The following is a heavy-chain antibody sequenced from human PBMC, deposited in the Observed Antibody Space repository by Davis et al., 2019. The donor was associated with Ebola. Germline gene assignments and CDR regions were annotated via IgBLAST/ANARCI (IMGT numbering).Heavy chain of an antibody. V-gene: IGHV3-53*04. CDR1: GFTFGTYA. CDR2: IYSGGST. CDR3: AAGGNYYGMDV. J-gene: IGHJ6*02. Sequence: GESLKISCAASGFTFGTYAMHWVRQAPGKGLEWVSVIYSGGSTYYADSVKGRFTISRHNSKNTLYLQMNSLRAEDTAVYYCAAGGNYYGMDVWGQGTTVTVSS. D-gene: IGHD2-15*01.